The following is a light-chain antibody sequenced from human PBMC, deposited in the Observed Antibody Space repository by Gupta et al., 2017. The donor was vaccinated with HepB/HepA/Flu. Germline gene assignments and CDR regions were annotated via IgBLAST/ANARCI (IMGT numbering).Light chain of an antibody. V-gene: IGKV3-20*01. CDR2: GAS. Sequence: VLTQSPDTLSLSPGDGATLSCRASQSVSINYLAWYQQKPGQTPRLLIYGASTRATGIPDRFSGSGSGTDFTLTISRLEPEDFAVYYCQQYGNSPFTFGPGTKVDIK. CDR3: QQYGNSPFT. CDR1: QSVSINY. J-gene: IGKJ3*01.